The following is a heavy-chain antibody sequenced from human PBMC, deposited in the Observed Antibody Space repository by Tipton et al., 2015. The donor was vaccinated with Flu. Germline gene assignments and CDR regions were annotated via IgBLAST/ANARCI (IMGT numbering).Heavy chain of an antibody. CDR1: GFTFSRYG. V-gene: IGHV3-23*01. CDR3: AKVIPEKVAGLDY. CDR2: FSASRGTT. Sequence: SLRLFCAVSGFTFSRYGMSWVRQAPGKGLEWVSGFSASRGTTYFADSVKGRFTISRDNYKNTLYLQMNSLRAEDTAIYYCAKVIPEKVAGLDYWGQGTLVTVSS. J-gene: IGHJ4*02. D-gene: IGHD6-19*01.